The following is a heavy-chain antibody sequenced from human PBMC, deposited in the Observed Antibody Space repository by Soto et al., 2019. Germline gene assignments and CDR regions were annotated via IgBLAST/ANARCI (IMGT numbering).Heavy chain of an antibody. CDR3: ARSFPKRPYYYGSGSSDY. CDR1: GGSFSGYY. CDR2: INHSGST. V-gene: IGHV4-34*01. D-gene: IGHD3-10*01. Sequence: SETLSLTCAVYGGSFSGYYWSWIRQPPGKGLEWIGEINHSGSTNYNPSLKSRVTISVDTSKNQFSLKLSSVTAAETAVYYCARSFPKRPYYYGSGSSDYWGQGTLVTVSS. J-gene: IGHJ4*02.